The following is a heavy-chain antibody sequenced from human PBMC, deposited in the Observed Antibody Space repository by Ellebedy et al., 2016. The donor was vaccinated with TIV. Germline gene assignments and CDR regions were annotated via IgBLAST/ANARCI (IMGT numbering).Heavy chain of an antibody. D-gene: IGHD3-16*01. J-gene: IGHJ3*01. Sequence: GGSLRLSXAASGFALANYHMHWVRQAPGKGLEWVAVIWYDGGYKWYADSVKGRCTISRDNSKNTLYLEMDSLRAEDTAMYYCATERSSADFDVWGQGTRVTVSS. CDR3: ATERSSADFDV. V-gene: IGHV3-33*01. CDR1: GFALANYH. CDR2: IWYDGGYK.